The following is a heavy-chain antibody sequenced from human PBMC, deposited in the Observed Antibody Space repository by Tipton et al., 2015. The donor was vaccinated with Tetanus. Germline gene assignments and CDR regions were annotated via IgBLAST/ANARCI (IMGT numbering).Heavy chain of an antibody. D-gene: IGHD3-9*01. CDR1: GGSISSGGYY. CDR3: ARGNYDDILTGYYFFDY. CDR2: IYYSGST. V-gene: IGHV4-31*03. J-gene: IGHJ4*02. Sequence: TLSLTCTVSGGSISSGGYYWSWIRQHPGKGLEWIGYIYYSGSTYYNPSLKSRVTISVDTSKNQFSLKLSSVTAADPAVYYCARGNYDDILTGYYFFDYWGQGTLVTVSS.